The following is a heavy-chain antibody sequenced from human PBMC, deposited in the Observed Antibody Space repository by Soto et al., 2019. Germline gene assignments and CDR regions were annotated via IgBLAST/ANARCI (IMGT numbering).Heavy chain of an antibody. V-gene: IGHV3-23*01. Sequence: GGSLRLSCAASGFTFSSYAMSWVRQAPGKGLEWVSAISGSGGSTYYADSVKGRFTISRDNSKNTLYLQMNSLRAEDTAVYYCAKLPGSGWSVPQDYWGQGTLVTVSS. CDR3: AKLPGSGWSVPQDY. J-gene: IGHJ4*02. CDR1: GFTFSSYA. D-gene: IGHD6-19*01. CDR2: ISGSGGST.